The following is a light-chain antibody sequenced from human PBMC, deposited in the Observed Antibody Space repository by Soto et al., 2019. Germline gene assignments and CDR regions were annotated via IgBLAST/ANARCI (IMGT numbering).Light chain of an antibody. J-gene: IGKJ5*01. CDR1: QSVSSNY. CDR3: QQYGSSPLT. CDR2: GAS. Sequence: DIVLTQSPGTLSLSPGERATLSCRASQSVSSNYLAWYQQKPGQPPRFLIYGASGRASGIPDRFSGSGSGTDFTLTISRLEPEDFAVYYCQQYGSSPLTFAQGTRLEIK. V-gene: IGKV3-20*01.